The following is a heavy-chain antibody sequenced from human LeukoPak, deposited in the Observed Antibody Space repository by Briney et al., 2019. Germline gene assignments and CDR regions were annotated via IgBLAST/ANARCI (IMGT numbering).Heavy chain of an antibody. CDR2: ISGSGGST. Sequence: PGGSLRLSCAASGFTFSSYAMSWVRQAPGKGLEWVSAISGSGGSTYYADSVKGRFTISRDNSKNTLYLQMNSLRAEDTAVYYCANGDSSGYYKTDAFDIWGQGTMVTVSS. CDR1: GFTFSSYA. D-gene: IGHD3-22*01. V-gene: IGHV3-23*01. CDR3: ANGDSSGYYKTDAFDI. J-gene: IGHJ3*02.